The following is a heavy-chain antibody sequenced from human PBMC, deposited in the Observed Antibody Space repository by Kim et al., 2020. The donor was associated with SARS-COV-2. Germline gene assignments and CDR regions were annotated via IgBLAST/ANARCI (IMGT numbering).Heavy chain of an antibody. Sequence: GGSLRLSCAASEFTFSSYAMHWVRQAPGKGLEWVAVISPDGNNKYYADSVKGRFTISRDNSNNTVYLQMNSLRAEDTAVYFCARGARTNPYYYSDLHVWGQGTTVTVSS. D-gene: IGHD2-15*01. CDR1: EFTFSSYA. J-gene: IGHJ6*02. V-gene: IGHV3-30*04. CDR2: ISPDGNNK. CDR3: ARGARTNPYYYSDLHV.